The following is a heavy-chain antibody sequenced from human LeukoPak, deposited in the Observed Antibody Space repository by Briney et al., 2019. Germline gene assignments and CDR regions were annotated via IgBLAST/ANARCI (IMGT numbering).Heavy chain of an antibody. V-gene: IGHV3-23*01. CDR3: GRDLDWGAFDH. J-gene: IGHJ4*02. CDR1: GFTFSTYG. D-gene: IGHD3-9*01. CDR2: IVGSGGTT. Sequence: PGGSLRLSCAASGFTFSTYGMGWVRQAPGKGLEWVSGIVGSGGTTYYADSVKGRFTISRDNSKNALYLQMNSLRAEDTAVYYCGRDLDWGAFDHWGQGTLVTVSS.